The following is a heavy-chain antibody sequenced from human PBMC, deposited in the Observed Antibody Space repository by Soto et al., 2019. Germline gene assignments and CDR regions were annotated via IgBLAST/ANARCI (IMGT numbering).Heavy chain of an antibody. V-gene: IGHV4-31*03. CDR1: GGSISSGGYY. D-gene: IGHD6-13*01. J-gene: IGHJ4*02. CDR2: IYYSGST. CDR3: ARGLKSLPAFPYSSSWYYFDY. Sequence: SETLSLTCTVSGGSISSGGYYWSWIRRHPGKGLEWIGYIYYSGSTYYNPSLKSRVTISVDTSKNQFSLKLSSVTAADTAVYYCARGLKSLPAFPYSSSWYYFDYWGQGTLVTVSS.